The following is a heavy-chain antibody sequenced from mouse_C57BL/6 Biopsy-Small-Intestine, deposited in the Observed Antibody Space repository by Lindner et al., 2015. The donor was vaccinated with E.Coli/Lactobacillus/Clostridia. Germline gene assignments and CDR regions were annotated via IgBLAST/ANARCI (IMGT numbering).Heavy chain of an antibody. CDR3: ARDGSSYLTYWYFDV. Sequence: VQLQESGPELVKPGASVKLSCKASGYTFTSNDINWVKQRPGQGLEWIGWIYPRDGDTNYNGKFKGKATLTADKSSSTAYMQLSSLTSEDSAVYFCARDGSSYLTYWYFDVWGTGTTVTVSS. J-gene: IGHJ1*03. CDR2: IYPRDGDT. D-gene: IGHD1-1*01. CDR1: GYTFTSND. V-gene: IGHV1S56*01.